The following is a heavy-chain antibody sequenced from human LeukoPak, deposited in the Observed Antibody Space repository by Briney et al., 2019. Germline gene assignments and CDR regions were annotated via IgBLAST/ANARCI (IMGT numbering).Heavy chain of an antibody. CDR1: GFTFSSYE. J-gene: IGHJ4*02. CDR2: ISSSRGYI. Sequence: GGSLRLSCAASGFTFSSYEMNWVRQAPGKGLEWVSSISSSRGYIYYADSVKGRFTISRDNAKNSLYLQMNSLRAEDTAVYYCAREGSDYGGNPCDYWGQGTLVAVSS. V-gene: IGHV3-21*01. CDR3: AREGSDYGGNPCDY. D-gene: IGHD4-23*01.